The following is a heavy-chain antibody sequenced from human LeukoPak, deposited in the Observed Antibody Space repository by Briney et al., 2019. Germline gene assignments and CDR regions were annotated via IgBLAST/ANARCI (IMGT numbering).Heavy chain of an antibody. D-gene: IGHD3-16*02. J-gene: IGHJ4*02. CDR2: ISAYNGNT. V-gene: IGHV1-18*01. CDR1: GYTFTSYG. CDR3: ARGDYDYVWGSYRPDPLFDY. Sequence: ASVKVSCKASGYTFTSYGISWVRQAPGQGLEWMGWISAYNGNTNYAQKLQGRVTMTTDTSTSTAYMELRSLRFDDTAVYYCARGDYDYVWGSYRPDPLFDYWGQGTLVTVSS.